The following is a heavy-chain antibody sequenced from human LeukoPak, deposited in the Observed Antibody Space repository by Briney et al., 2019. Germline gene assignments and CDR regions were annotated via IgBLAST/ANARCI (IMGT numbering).Heavy chain of an antibody. V-gene: IGHV3-23*01. CDR3: AKVRDGRSTGGTYYYYMDV. Sequence: ETLSLTCTVSGGSISSSSYYWGWIRQPPGKGLEWVSGISGSGGSTYYADSVKGRFTISRDNSKNTLYLQMNSLRVEDTAVFYCAKVRDGRSTGGTYYYYMDVWGEGTTVTVSS. CDR1: GGSISSSSYY. D-gene: IGHD1-26*01. J-gene: IGHJ6*03. CDR2: ISGSGGST.